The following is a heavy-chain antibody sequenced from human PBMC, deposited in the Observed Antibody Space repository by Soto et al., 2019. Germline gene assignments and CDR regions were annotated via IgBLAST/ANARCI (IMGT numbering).Heavy chain of an antibody. Sequence: SETLSLTCTVSGGSITTYQWSWIRQPPGKGLEWIGGYSGFTNYNTSLESRATISVVLSKTQFFLTLRSVTAADTAVYYCARDYGDYSFFFDYWGQGALVTVSS. CDR2: YSGFT. J-gene: IGHJ4*02. CDR3: ARDYGDYSFFFDY. D-gene: IGHD4-17*01. V-gene: IGHV4-59*01. CDR1: GGSITTYQ.